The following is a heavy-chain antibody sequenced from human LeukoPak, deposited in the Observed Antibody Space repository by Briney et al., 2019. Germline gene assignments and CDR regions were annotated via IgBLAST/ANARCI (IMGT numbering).Heavy chain of an antibody. CDR3: ARDEQWHNWFDP. D-gene: IGHD6-19*01. V-gene: IGHV4-4*02. CDR2: IYHSGST. CDR1: GGSISSSNW. J-gene: IGHJ5*02. Sequence: SETLSLTCAVSGGSISSSNWWSWVRQPPGKGLEWIGEIYHSGSTNYNPSLKSRVTISVDKSKDQFSLKLSSVTAADTAVYYCARDEQWHNWFDPWGQGTLVTVSS.